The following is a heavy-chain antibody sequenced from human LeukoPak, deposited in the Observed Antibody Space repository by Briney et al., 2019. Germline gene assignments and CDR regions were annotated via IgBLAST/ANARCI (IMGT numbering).Heavy chain of an antibody. D-gene: IGHD2-15*01. V-gene: IGHV3-23*01. J-gene: IGHJ4*02. CDR3: AKVLVLVSANRYYFDY. Sequence: GGSLRLSCAASGLTFSGSAMSWVRQAPGKGLEWFSLISGSGNSTYYADSVKGRFTISRDNSKNTLYLQMNSLRAEDTAVYYCAKVLVLVSANRYYFDYWGQGTLVTVSS. CDR1: GLTFSGSA. CDR2: ISGSGNST.